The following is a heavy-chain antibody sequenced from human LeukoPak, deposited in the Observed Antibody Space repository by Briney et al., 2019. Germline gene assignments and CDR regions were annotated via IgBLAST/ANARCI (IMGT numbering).Heavy chain of an antibody. J-gene: IGHJ4*02. Sequence: GESLKISCQSFGYNFTPYWIVWVRQMPGKGLEWMGITFAGYSYSIYSPSFQGQVTISADKSISTAYLQWSSLKASDTAMYYCARQRGWGVGDNSFDYWGQGTLVTVSS. D-gene: IGHD1-26*01. CDR2: TFAGYSYS. CDR1: GYNFTPYW. CDR3: ARQRGWGVGDNSFDY. V-gene: IGHV5-51*01.